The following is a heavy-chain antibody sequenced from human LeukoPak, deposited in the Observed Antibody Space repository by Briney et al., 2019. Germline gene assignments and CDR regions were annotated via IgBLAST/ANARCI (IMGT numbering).Heavy chain of an antibody. D-gene: IGHD3-10*01. CDR3: ARDYYGSGSFDY. CDR2: IYSGGST. V-gene: IGHV3-53*01. Sequence: PGGSLRLSCAASGFTVSSNYMSWVRQAPGKGLEWVSVIYSGGSTYYADSVKGRFTISRDNAKNSLYLQMNSLRAEDTAVYYCARDYYGSGSFDYWGQGTLVTVSS. CDR1: GFTVSSNY. J-gene: IGHJ4*02.